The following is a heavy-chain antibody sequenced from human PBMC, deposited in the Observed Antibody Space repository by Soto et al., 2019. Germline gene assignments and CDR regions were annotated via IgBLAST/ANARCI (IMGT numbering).Heavy chain of an antibody. Sequence: GASVKVSCKASGYTFTGYYMHWVRQAPGQGLEWMGWINPNSGGTNYAQKFQGWVTMTRDTSISTAYMELSRLRSDDTAVYYCATGPPTYSGYSRGDYYYYGMDGWGQGPTVTVAS. V-gene: IGHV1-2*04. CDR1: GYTFTGYY. CDR2: INPNSGGT. CDR3: ATGPPTYSGYSRGDYYYYGMDG. D-gene: IGHD5-12*01. J-gene: IGHJ6*02.